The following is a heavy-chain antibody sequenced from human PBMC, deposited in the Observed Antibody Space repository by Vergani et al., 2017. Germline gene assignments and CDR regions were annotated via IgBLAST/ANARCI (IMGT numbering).Heavy chain of an antibody. D-gene: IGHD2-2*01. J-gene: IGHJ5*02. CDR1: GYRFTSYW. Sequence: EVQLVQSGAEVKKPGESLKISCKGSGYRFTSYWIGWVCQMPGKGLEWMGIIYPGDSDTRYSPSFQGQVTISADKSISTAYLQWSSLKASDTAMYYCARSIVVVPAAMSFDPWGQGTLVTVSS. CDR3: ARSIVVVPAAMSFDP. CDR2: IYPGDSDT. V-gene: IGHV5-51*03.